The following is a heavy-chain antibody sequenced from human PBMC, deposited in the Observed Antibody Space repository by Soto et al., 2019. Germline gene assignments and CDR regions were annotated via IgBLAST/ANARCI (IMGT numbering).Heavy chain of an antibody. Sequence: KPSETLSLTCTVSGGSISSSSYYWGWIRQPPGKGLEWIGSIYYSGSTYYNPSLKSRVTISVDTSKNQFSLKLSSVTAADTAVYYCARHQGRGRWLQSYYYYYGMDVWGQGTTVTVSS. CDR2: IYYSGST. CDR3: ARHQGRGRWLQSYYYYYGMDV. D-gene: IGHD5-12*01. CDR1: GGSISSSSYY. V-gene: IGHV4-39*01. J-gene: IGHJ6*02.